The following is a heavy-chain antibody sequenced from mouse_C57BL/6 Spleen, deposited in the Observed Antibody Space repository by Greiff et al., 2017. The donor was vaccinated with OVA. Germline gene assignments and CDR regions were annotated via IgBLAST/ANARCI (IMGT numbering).Heavy chain of an antibody. CDR3: ARRFTTDGIYAMDY. V-gene: IGHV1-82*01. J-gene: IGHJ4*01. Sequence: VKLMESGPELVKPGASVKISCKASGYAFSSSWMNWVKQRPGKGLEWIGRIYPGDGDTNYNGKFKGKATLTADKSSSTAYMQLSSLTSEDSAVYFCARRFTTDGIYAMDYWGQGTSVTVSS. CDR1: GYAFSSSW. CDR2: IYPGDGDT. D-gene: IGHD2-12*01.